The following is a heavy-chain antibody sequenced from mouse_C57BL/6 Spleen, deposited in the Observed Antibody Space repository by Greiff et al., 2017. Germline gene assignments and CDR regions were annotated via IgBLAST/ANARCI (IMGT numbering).Heavy chain of an antibody. V-gene: IGHV1-54*01. Sequence: QVQLKESGAELVRPGTSVKVSCKASGYAFTNYLIEWVKQRPGQGLEWIGVINPGSGGTNYNEKFKGKATLTADKSSSTAYMQLSSLTSEDSAVYFCARNCEGCAYWGQGTLVTVSA. CDR3: ARNCEGCAY. D-gene: IGHD4-1*01. J-gene: IGHJ3*01. CDR1: GYAFTNYL. CDR2: INPGSGGT.